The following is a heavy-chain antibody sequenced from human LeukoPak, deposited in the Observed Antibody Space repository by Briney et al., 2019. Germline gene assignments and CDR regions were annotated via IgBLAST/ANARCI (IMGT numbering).Heavy chain of an antibody. J-gene: IGHJ6*03. CDR2: INHSGST. D-gene: IGHD3-3*01. V-gene: IGHV4-34*01. CDR1: GGSFSGCY. CDR3: ARGLKRRITIFGVVMSPSYYYMDV. Sequence: PSETLSLTCAVYGGSFSGCYWSWIRQPPGKGLEWIGEINHSGSTNYNPSLKSRVTISVDTSKNQFSLKLSSVTAADTAVYYCARGLKRRITIFGVVMSPSYYYMDVWGKGTTVTVSS.